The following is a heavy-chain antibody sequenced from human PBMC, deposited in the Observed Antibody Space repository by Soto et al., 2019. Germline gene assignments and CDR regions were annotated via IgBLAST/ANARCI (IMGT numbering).Heavy chain of an antibody. V-gene: IGHV1-69*13. J-gene: IGHJ5*02. Sequence: SVKVSCKASGGTFSTYTMSWVRQAPGQGLEWMGGIIPMFGTTTDAENFQGRVTITADESTSTAYMELTSLRSEDTAVYYCTRDLYYFDSSAYYGHNWFDPWGQGTRVTVSS. CDR3: TRDLYYFDSSAYYGHNWFDP. D-gene: IGHD3-22*01. CDR1: GGTFSTYT. CDR2: IIPMFGTT.